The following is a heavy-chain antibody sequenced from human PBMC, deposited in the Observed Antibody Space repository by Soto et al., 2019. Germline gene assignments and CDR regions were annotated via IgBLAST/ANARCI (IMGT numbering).Heavy chain of an antibody. Sequence: GSLGLSCAGTGFNFGGYAMSGVRQAPGKGLEWVSTLSGDGSRAYYADSVRGRFTVSRDNSKSTLYLRMNSLRADDTAIYYCAKRGGYAISFYDSWGQGTLVTVS. V-gene: IGHV3-23*01. D-gene: IGHD3-16*01. J-gene: IGHJ4*02. CDR2: LSGDGSRA. CDR1: GFNFGGYA. CDR3: AKRGGYAISFYDS.